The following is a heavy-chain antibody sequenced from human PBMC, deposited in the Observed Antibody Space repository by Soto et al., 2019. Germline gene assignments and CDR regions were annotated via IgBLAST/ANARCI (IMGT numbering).Heavy chain of an antibody. Sequence: GGSLRLSCTASGFTFGDYAMSWFRQAPGKGLEWVGFIRSKAYGGTTEYAASVKGRFTISRDDSKSIAYLQMNSLKTEDTAVYYCTSDLPSGHCSSTSCYYYYYYGMDVWGQGTTVTVSS. CDR1: GFTFGDYA. D-gene: IGHD2-2*01. V-gene: IGHV3-49*03. CDR2: IRSKAYGGTT. CDR3: TSDLPSGHCSSTSCYYYYYYGMDV. J-gene: IGHJ6*02.